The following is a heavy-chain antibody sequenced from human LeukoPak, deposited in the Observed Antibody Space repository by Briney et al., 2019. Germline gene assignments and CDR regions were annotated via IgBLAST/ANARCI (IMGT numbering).Heavy chain of an antibody. CDR2: IIPILGIA. D-gene: IGHD3-10*01. V-gene: IGHV1-69*04. CDR1: GGTFSSYA. CDR3: AGGSLLWFGEPPVVYYYGMDV. J-gene: IGHJ6*02. Sequence: GAPVKVSCKASGGTFSSYAISWVRQAPGQGLEWMGRIIPILGIANYAQKFQGRVTITADKSTSTAYMELSSLRSEDTAVYYCAGGSLLWFGEPPVVYYYGMDVWGQGTTVTVSS.